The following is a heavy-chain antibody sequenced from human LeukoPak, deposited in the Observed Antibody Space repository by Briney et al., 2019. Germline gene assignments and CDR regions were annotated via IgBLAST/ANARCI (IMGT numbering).Heavy chain of an antibody. CDR1: GFTFSSYG. D-gene: IGHD3-22*01. CDR3: ANDRTYYDSSGYPTNAFDI. Sequence: GRSLRLSCAASGFTFSSYGMHWVRQAPGKGLEWVAAIWYDGSNKYYADSVKGRFTISRDNSKNTLYLQMNSLRAEDTAVYYCANDRTYYDSSGYPTNAFDIWGQGTMVTVSS. CDR2: IWYDGSNK. J-gene: IGHJ3*02. V-gene: IGHV3-33*06.